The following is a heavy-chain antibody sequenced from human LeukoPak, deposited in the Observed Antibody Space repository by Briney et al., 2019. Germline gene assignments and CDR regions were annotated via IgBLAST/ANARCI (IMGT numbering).Heavy chain of an antibody. J-gene: IGHJ3*02. CDR1: GYTFTSYY. CDR2: IDPSGGST. CDR3: ARDVCTSCQPDAFDI. D-gene: IGHD2-2*01. Sequence: ASVKVSCKASGYTFTSYYMHWVRQAPGQGLEWMGIIDPSGGSTSYAQKFQGRVTMTRDTSTSTVYMELSSLRSEDTAVYYCARDVCTSCQPDAFDIWGQGTMVTVSS. V-gene: IGHV1-46*01.